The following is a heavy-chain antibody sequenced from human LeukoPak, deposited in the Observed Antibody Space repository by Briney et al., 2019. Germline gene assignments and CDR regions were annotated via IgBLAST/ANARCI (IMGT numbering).Heavy chain of an antibody. CDR1: GGTFSSYA. Sequence: ASVKVSCKASGGTFSSYAISWVRQAPGQGLEWMGGIIPIFGTANYAQKFQGRVTITADESTSTAYMELSSLRSEDTAVYYCARGPTMVRGFFGYYYGMDVWGKGTTVTVSS. V-gene: IGHV1-69*13. CDR2: IIPIFGTA. D-gene: IGHD3-10*01. CDR3: ARGPTMVRGFFGYYYGMDV. J-gene: IGHJ6*04.